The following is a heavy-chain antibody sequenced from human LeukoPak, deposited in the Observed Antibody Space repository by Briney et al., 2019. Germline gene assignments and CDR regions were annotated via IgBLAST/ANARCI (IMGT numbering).Heavy chain of an antibody. Sequence: GGSLRLSCAASGFNFSSYEMNWVRQAPGKGLEWVSYISTSGTTIYYADSVKGRFTISRDNAKNSLYLQMNSLRAEDTAVYYCARLNLITEVGYWGQGTLVTVSS. CDR2: ISTSGTTI. CDR3: ARLNLITEVGY. V-gene: IGHV3-48*03. CDR1: GFNFSSYE. D-gene: IGHD1-14*01. J-gene: IGHJ4*02.